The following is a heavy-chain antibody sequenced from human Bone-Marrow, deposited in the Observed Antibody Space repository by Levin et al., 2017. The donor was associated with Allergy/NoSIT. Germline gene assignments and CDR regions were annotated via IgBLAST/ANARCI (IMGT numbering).Heavy chain of an antibody. CDR3: AKVGLESSSGYDLEPLPFDY. D-gene: IGHD5-12*01. J-gene: IGHJ4*02. Sequence: GESLKISCAASGFTFSSYGMHWVRQAPGKGLEWVAVISYDGSNKYYADSVKGRLTISRDNSKNTLYLQMNSLRAEDTAVYYCAKVGLESSSGYDLEPLPFDYWGQGTLVTVSS. CDR2: ISYDGSNK. CDR1: GFTFSSYG. V-gene: IGHV3-30*18.